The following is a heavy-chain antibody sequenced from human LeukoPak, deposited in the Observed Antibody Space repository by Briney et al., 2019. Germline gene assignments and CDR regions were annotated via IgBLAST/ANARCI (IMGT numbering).Heavy chain of an antibody. CDR2: IYYSGST. CDR1: GGSISSYY. CDR3: AGYPAAVVAAMGFDY. D-gene: IGHD2-15*01. J-gene: IGHJ4*02. V-gene: IGHV4-59*01. Sequence: SETLSLTCTVSGGSISSYYWSWIRQPPGKGLEWIGYIYYSGSTNYNPSLKSRVTISVDTSKNQFSLKLSSVTAADTAVYYCAGYPAAVVAAMGFDYWGQGTLVTVSS.